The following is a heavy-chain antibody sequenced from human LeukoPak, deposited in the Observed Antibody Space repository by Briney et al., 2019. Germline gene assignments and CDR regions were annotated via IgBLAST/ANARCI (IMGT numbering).Heavy chain of an antibody. CDR3: TPTGYSDYDLSHPFDY. V-gene: IGHV3-73*01. J-gene: IGHJ4*02. CDR2: VRSKANSYAT. D-gene: IGHD5-12*01. CDR1: GFTFSGSA. Sequence: GGSLKLSCAASGFTFSGSAMHWVRQASGKGLEWVGRVRSKANSYATAYAASVKGRFTISRDDSKNTAYLQMNSLKIEDTAVYYCTPTGYSDYDLSHPFDYWGQGTLVTVSS.